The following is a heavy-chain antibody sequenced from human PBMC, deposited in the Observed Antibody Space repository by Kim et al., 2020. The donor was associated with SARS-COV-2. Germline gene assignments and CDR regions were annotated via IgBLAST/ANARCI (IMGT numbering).Heavy chain of an antibody. CDR2: ISYDGSNK. V-gene: IGHV3-30-3*01. Sequence: GGSLRLSCAASGFTFSSYAMHWVRQAPGKGLEWVAVISYDGSNKYYADSVKGRFTISRDNSKNTLYLQMNSLRAEDTAVYYCARDGRSYNWNYEVAYWG. CDR3: ARDGRSYNWNYEVAY. D-gene: IGHD1-7*01. J-gene: IGHJ4*01. CDR1: GFTFSSYA.